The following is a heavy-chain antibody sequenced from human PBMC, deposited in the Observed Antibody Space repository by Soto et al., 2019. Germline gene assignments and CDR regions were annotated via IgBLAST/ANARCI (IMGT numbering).Heavy chain of an antibody. CDR2: ISAYNGNT. J-gene: IGHJ4*02. Sequence: QVQLVQSGAEVKKPGASVKVSCKASGYTFTSYGISWVRQAPGQGLEWMGWISAYNGNTNYAQKLQGRVTMTTDTYTSTAYKELRSLRSDDTAVYYCARASIAARPRARSEDYWGQGTLVTVPS. D-gene: IGHD6-6*01. CDR1: GYTFTSYG. CDR3: ARASIAARPRARSEDY. V-gene: IGHV1-18*01.